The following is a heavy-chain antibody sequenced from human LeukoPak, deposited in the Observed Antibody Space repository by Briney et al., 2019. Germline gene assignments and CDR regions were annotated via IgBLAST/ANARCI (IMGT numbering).Heavy chain of an antibody. J-gene: IGHJ2*01. CDR2: ISSSSSYI. V-gene: IGHV3-21*01. CDR1: GFTFSSYS. Sequence: GGSLRLSCAASGFTFSSYSMNWVRQAPGKGLEWVSSISSSSSYIYYADSVKGRFTISRDNAKNSLYLQMNSLRAEDTAVYYCARDHTTVTHWYFDLWGRGTLVTVSS. D-gene: IGHD4-17*01. CDR3: ARDHTTVTHWYFDL.